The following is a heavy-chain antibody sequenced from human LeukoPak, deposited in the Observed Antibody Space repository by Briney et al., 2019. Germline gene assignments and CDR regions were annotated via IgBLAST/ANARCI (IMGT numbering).Heavy chain of an antibody. D-gene: IGHD3-22*01. V-gene: IGHV3-53*01. Sequence: PGGSLRLSCAASGFSVRTTYMSWVRQAPGKGLEWVSVLYTGGGTDHADSVKGRFTISRDNSKNTLSLEMNSLRAEDTAVYYCARGSYDSSGYYQRYYFDYWGQGTLVTVSS. CDR1: GFSVRTTY. CDR3: ARGSYDSSGYYQRYYFDY. J-gene: IGHJ4*02. CDR2: LYTGGGT.